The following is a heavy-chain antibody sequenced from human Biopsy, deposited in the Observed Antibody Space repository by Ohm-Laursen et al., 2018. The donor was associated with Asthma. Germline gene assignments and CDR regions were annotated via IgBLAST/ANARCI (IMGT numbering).Heavy chain of an antibody. V-gene: IGHV4-4*03. CDR3: AKLRITMVQGVIINVEYYYGMDV. CDR1: GGSISSSNW. J-gene: IGHJ6*02. D-gene: IGHD3-10*01. Sequence: PPGTLSLTCAVSGGSISSSNWWRWVRQSPGKGLEWIGEIYHSGSTNYNPSLKSRVTISVDKSKNQFSLKLSSVTAADTAVYYCAKLRITMVQGVIINVEYYYGMDVWGQGTTVTVSS. CDR2: IYHSGST.